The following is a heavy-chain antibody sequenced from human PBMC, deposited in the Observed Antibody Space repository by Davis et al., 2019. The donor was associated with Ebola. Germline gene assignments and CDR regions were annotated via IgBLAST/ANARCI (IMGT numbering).Heavy chain of an antibody. D-gene: IGHD2-21*01. CDR1: GGTFSSYA. Sequence: SVKVSCKASGGTFSSYAISWVRQAPGQGLEWMGGIIPSFGTANYAQKFQGRVTITADESTSTAYMELSSLRSEDTAVYYCARDILTSATRGDYYYGMDVWGQGTTVTVSS. J-gene: IGHJ6*02. CDR2: IIPSFGTA. V-gene: IGHV1-69*13. CDR3: ARDILTSATRGDYYYGMDV.